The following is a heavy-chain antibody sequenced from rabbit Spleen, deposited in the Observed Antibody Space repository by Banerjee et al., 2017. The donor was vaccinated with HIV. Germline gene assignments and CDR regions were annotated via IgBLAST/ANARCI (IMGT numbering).Heavy chain of an antibody. V-gene: IGHV1S45*01. Sequence: QEQLEESGGGLVQPEGSLTLTCTASGFSFSSSYWICWVRQAPGKGLEWIGCITIGSGSAVYASWAKGRFTISKTSSTTVTLQMTSLTAADTATYFCARDLVAVIGWNFNLWGPGTLVTVS. CDR2: ITIGSGSA. J-gene: IGHJ4*01. CDR3: ARDLVAVIGWNFNL. D-gene: IGHD1-1*01. CDR1: GFSFSSSYW.